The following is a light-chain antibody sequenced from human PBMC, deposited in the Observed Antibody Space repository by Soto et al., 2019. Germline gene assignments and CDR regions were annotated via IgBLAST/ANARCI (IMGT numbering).Light chain of an antibody. CDR3: CSYAGSYTWV. Sequence: QSALTQPRSVSGSPGQSVTISCTGTSSDVGNYNYVSWYQQHPGKAPKVMIYDVNKWPSGVPDRFSGSKSGNTASLTISGLQAEDEADYYCCSYAGSYTWVFGGGTKVTDL. CDR2: DVN. CDR1: SSDVGNYNY. J-gene: IGLJ3*02. V-gene: IGLV2-11*01.